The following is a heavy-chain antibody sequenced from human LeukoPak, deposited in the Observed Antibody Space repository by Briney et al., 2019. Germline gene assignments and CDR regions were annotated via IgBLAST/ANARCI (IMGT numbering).Heavy chain of an antibody. Sequence: AGGSLRLSCTVSGFTFSNFGFHWVRQAPGKGLEWVAFIGNDGPYYHYADSVRGRFTISRDNAKNSLYLQMNSLRAEDTAMYYCARDTRGESDYWGHGTLVTVSS. D-gene: IGHD2-2*01. J-gene: IGHJ4*01. V-gene: IGHV3-30*02. CDR2: IGNDGPYY. CDR1: GFTFSNFG. CDR3: ARDTRGESDY.